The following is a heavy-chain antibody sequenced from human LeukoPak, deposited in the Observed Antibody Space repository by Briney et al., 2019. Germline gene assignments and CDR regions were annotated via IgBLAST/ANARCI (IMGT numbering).Heavy chain of an antibody. CDR1: GFTFSSYA. CDR2: ISYDGSNK. CDR3: ARGGYDSSGYYYGVDY. Sequence: GRSLRLSCAASGFTFSSYAMHWVRQAPGKGLEWVAVISYDGSNKYYADSVKGRFTTSRDNSKNTLYLQMNSLRAEDTAVYYCARGGYDSSGYYYGVDYWGQGTLVTVSS. D-gene: IGHD3-22*01. V-gene: IGHV3-30*04. J-gene: IGHJ4*02.